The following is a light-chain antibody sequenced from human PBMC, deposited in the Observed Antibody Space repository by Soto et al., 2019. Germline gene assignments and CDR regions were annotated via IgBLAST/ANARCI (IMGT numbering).Light chain of an antibody. CDR2: SNN. V-gene: IGLV1-44*01. CDR3: AAWDDSLNGVV. CDR1: ISNIGSNT. Sequence: QSVLIQPPSASGTPGQRVTISCSGSISNIGSNTVNWYQQLPGTAPKLLIYSNNQRPSGVPDRFSGSKSGTSASLAISGLQSEDEADYYCAAWDDSLNGVVFGGGTQLTVL. J-gene: IGLJ2*01.